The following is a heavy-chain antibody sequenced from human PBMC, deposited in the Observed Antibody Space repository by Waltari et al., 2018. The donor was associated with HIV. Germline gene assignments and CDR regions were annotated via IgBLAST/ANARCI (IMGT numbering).Heavy chain of an antibody. Sequence: QVQLVQSGAEVKKPGASVKVSCKVSGHTLSELSMHWVRQVPGKGLEWMGNVDPEDDETIYAQKFQVRVTMTEDTSSDTAYMELSSLTSGDTAVYYCATDFSGMVRAYSYYSLDVWGQGTTVTVSS. CDR1: GHTLSELS. CDR3: ATDFSGMVRAYSYYSLDV. D-gene: IGHD3-10*01. CDR2: VDPEDDET. V-gene: IGHV1-24*01. J-gene: IGHJ6*02.